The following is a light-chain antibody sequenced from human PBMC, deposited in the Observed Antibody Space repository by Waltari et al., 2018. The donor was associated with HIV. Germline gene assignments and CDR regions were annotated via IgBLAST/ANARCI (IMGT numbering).Light chain of an antibody. J-gene: IGLJ1*01. CDR3: CSYSGSGTLYV. CDR2: DVT. Sequence: QSALTQPRSASGSPGQSVTISCTGTSSDVGGYTFVSWYQHHPGKAPKLVISDVTKRPSGVPDRFSGSKSGNTASLTISGLQAEDEADYYCCSYSGSGTLYVFGTGTEVTVL. CDR1: SSDVGGYTF. V-gene: IGLV2-11*01.